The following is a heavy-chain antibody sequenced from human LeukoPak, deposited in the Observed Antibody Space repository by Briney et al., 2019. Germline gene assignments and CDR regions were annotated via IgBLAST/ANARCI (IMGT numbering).Heavy chain of an antibody. J-gene: IGHJ4*02. Sequence: PGGSLRLSCAGSEFTFRSYSMHWVRQAPGKGLEWVSSISGSSSDIYYADSVKGRFIISRDNAKNSLYLQMNNLRAEDTALYHCARNDYYGSGYYWYLDNWGQGTLVTVSS. D-gene: IGHD3-10*01. CDR1: EFTFRSYS. CDR3: ARNDYYGSGYYWYLDN. V-gene: IGHV3-21*04. CDR2: ISGSSSDI.